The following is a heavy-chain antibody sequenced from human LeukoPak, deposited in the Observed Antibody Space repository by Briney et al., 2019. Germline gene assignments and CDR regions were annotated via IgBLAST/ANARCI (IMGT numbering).Heavy chain of an antibody. CDR1: GFTFSSYA. CDR3: AKDDTAMVIFDY. J-gene: IGHJ4*02. Sequence: GSLRLSCAASGFTFSSYAMSWVRQAPGKGLEWVSAISGSGGSTYYADSVKGRFTISRDNSKNTLYLQMNSLRAEDTAVYYCAKDDTAMVIFDYWGQGTLVTVSS. D-gene: IGHD5-18*01. V-gene: IGHV3-23*01. CDR2: ISGSGGST.